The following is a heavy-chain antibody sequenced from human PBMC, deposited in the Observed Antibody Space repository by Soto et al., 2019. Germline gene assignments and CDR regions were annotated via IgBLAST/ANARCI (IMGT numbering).Heavy chain of an antibody. Sequence: HPGGSLRLSCTASGFTLSSYGMHWVRQAPGKGLEWVAVIWYDGSNKYYADSVKGRFTISRDNSKNTLYLQMNSLRAEDTAVYYCARDLWRAYSSSSSFDDWGQGTLVTVSS. CDR2: IWYDGSNK. CDR1: GFTLSSYG. V-gene: IGHV3-33*01. CDR3: ARDLWRAYSSSSSFDD. D-gene: IGHD6-6*01. J-gene: IGHJ4*02.